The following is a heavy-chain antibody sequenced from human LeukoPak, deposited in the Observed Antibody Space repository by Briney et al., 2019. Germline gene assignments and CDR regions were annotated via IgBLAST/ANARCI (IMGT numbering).Heavy chain of an antibody. J-gene: IGHJ6*03. Sequence: GGSPRLSCAASGFTFSSYGMHWVRQAPGKGLEWVAVIWYDGSNKYYADSVKGRFTISRDNSKNTLYLQMNSLRAEDTAVYYCARGGPFVGVDSDYYYYYYYMDVWGKGTTVTVSS. D-gene: IGHD4-23*01. CDR3: ARGGPFVGVDSDYYYYYYYMDV. CDR2: IWYDGSNK. V-gene: IGHV3-33*01. CDR1: GFTFSSYG.